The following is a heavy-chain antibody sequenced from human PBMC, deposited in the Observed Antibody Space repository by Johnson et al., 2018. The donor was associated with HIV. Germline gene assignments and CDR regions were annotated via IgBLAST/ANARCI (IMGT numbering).Heavy chain of an antibody. Sequence: VQLVESGGGLVQPGGSLRLSCAASGFTFSSYAMHWVRQAPGKGLEWVSVIYSGGSTYYADSVKGRFTISRDNSKNTLYLQMNSLRAEDTAVYYCAKGASGSSGGAFDIWGQGTMVTVSS. J-gene: IGHJ3*02. D-gene: IGHD1-26*01. CDR2: IYSGGST. V-gene: IGHV3-66*01. CDR3: AKGASGSSGGAFDI. CDR1: GFTFSSYA.